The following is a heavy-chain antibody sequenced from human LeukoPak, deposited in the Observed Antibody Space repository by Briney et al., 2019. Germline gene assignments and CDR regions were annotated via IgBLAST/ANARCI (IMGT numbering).Heavy chain of an antibody. Sequence: GGSLRLSCAASGFTFSSYAMSWVRQAPGKGLEWVSAISGSGGSTYYADSVKGRFTISRDNSKNTLYLQMNSLRAEDTAVYYCAKDQRGSYSSYYFDYWGQGTLVTVSS. CDR1: GFTFSSYA. CDR2: ISGSGGST. D-gene: IGHD1-26*01. J-gene: IGHJ4*02. CDR3: AKDQRGSYSSYYFDY. V-gene: IGHV3-23*01.